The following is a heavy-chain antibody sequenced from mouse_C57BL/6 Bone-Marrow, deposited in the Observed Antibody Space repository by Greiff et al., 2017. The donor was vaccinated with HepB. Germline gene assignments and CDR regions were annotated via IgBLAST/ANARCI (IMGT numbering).Heavy chain of an antibody. J-gene: IGHJ4*01. CDR1: GYTFTSYW. CDR3: ARDDYDAPYAMDY. CDR2: IHPNSGST. Sequence: QVQLQQPGAELVKPGASVKLSCKASGYTFTSYWMHWVKQRPGQGLEWIGMIHPNSGSTNYNEKFKSKATLTVDKSSSTAYMQLSSLTSEDSAVYDCARDDYDAPYAMDYWGQGTSVTVSS. D-gene: IGHD2-4*01. V-gene: IGHV1-64*01.